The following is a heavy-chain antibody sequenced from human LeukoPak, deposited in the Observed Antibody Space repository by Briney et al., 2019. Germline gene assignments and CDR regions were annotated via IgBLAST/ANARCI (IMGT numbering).Heavy chain of an antibody. D-gene: IGHD6-13*01. V-gene: IGHV4-39*01. J-gene: IGHJ4*02. CDR1: GGSISSGGYY. CDR3: ARHAGGIAAAGTRPFDY. Sequence: PSETLSLTCTVSGGSISSGGYYWGWIRQPPGKGLEWIGSIYYSGSTYYNPPLKSRVTMSVDTSKNQFSLKLSSVTAADTAVYYCARHAGGIAAAGTRPFDYWGQGTLVTVSS. CDR2: IYYSGST.